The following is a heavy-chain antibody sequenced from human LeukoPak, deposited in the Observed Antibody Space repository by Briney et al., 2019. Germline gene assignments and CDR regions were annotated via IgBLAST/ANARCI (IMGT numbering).Heavy chain of an antibody. J-gene: IGHJ5*02. V-gene: IGHV1-8*01. D-gene: IGHD3-3*01. CDR2: MNPNSGNT. Sequence: ASVKVSCKASGYTFTSYDINWVRQATGQGLEWMGWMNPNSGNTGYAQKFQGRVTMTRNTSISTAYMELSSLRSEDTAVYYCAGESGDFWSGYNNWFDPWGQGTLVTVSS. CDR3: AGESGDFWSGYNNWFDP. CDR1: GYTFTSYD.